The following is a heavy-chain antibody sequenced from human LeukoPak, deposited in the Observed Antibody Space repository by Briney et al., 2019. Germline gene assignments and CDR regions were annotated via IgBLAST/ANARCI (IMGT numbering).Heavy chain of an antibody. J-gene: IGHJ4*02. CDR1: GFTLSSYR. Sequence: VGSLRLSCADSGFTLSSYRMNWVRPAPGKGLEWVSSISSGSSHTYYADSMKGRFTISRDNAKNSLYLQMNSLRAEDTAVYYCAREVTTGHYYLDYWGQGTLVTVSS. CDR2: ISSGSSHT. V-gene: IGHV3-21*01. D-gene: IGHD1-14*01. CDR3: AREVTTGHYYLDY.